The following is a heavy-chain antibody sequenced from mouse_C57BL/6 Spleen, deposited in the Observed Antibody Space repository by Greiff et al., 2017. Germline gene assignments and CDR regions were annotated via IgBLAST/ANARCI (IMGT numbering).Heavy chain of an antibody. V-gene: IGHV14-3*01. CDR2: IDPANGNT. CDR1: GFNINNTY. CDR3: ASYYYGSSQAWFAY. Sequence: VQLKESVAELVRPGASVKLSCTASGFNINNTYMHWVKQRPEQGLEWIGRIDPANGNTKYAPKFQGKATITADTSSNTAYLQLSSLTSEDTAIYYCASYYYGSSQAWFAYWGQGTLGTVSA. J-gene: IGHJ3*01. D-gene: IGHD1-1*01.